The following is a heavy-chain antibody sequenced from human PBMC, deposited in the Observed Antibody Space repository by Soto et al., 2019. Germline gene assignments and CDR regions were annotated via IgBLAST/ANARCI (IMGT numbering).Heavy chain of an antibody. CDR1: GFTFSSYA. D-gene: IGHD1-1*01. CDR3: ARVPPNDHPRYGMDV. V-gene: IGHV3-30-3*01. CDR2: ISYDGSNK. J-gene: IGHJ6*02. Sequence: QVQLVESGGGVVQPGRSLRLSCAASGFTFSSYAMHWVRQAPGKGLEWVAVISYDGSNKYYADSVKGRFTISRDNSKNTLYLQMNSLRSEDTAVYYCARVPPNDHPRYGMDVWGQGTTVTVS.